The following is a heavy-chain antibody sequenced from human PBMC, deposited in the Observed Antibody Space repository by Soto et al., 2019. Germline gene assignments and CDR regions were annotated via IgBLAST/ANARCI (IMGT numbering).Heavy chain of an antibody. CDR3: STSYGSGYRAFDY. CDR2: VNPILSMS. V-gene: IGHV1-69*02. CDR1: GDTFSFYT. J-gene: IGHJ4*02. Sequence: QVQLVQSGAELKKPGSSVKVSCKASGDTFSFYTINWVRQAPGLGLEWMGRVNPILSMSNYAQKFQGRVTMTADKSTSTAYMEQRSLRSAETAFYYCSTSYGSGYRAFDYWGQGALVTVSS. D-gene: IGHD3-10*01.